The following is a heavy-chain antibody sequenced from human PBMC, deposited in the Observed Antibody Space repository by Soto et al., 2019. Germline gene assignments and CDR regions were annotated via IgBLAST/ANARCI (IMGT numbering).Heavy chain of an antibody. Sequence: PSETLSLTCAVYGGSFIGYYCSFIRHPPFKWLEWIVEINHSGSTNYNPSLKSRVTISVDTSKNQFSLKLSSVTAADTAVYYCARFYGSGSYPTRYYYYYGMDVWGQGTTVTVS. V-gene: IGHV4-34*01. CDR2: INHSGST. J-gene: IGHJ6*02. CDR3: ARFYGSGSYPTRYYYYYGMDV. D-gene: IGHD3-10*01. CDR1: GGSFIGYY.